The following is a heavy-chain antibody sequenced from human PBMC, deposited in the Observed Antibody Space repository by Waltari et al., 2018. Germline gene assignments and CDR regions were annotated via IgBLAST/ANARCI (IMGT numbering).Heavy chain of an antibody. CDR3: ARAPWRRNAFDI. V-gene: IGHV4-59*11. CDR1: GGPISSHA. CDR2: IYYSGCT. Sequence: QVQLQESGPGLVKPSETLSLHCTASGGPISSHAWSWIRQPPGNGLEWIGYIYYSGCTNYNPSLKSRITISVDTSKNQFSLKLSSVTAADTAVYYCARAPWRRNAFDIWGQGTMVTVSS. J-gene: IGHJ3*02.